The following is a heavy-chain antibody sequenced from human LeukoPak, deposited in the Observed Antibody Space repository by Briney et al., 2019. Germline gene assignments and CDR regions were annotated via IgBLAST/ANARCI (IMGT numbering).Heavy chain of an antibody. CDR3: AELGITMIGGV. CDR2: ISSSGSTI. D-gene: IGHD3-10*02. Sequence: LSLTCTVSGGSISSSSYYWGWIRQPPGKGLEWVSYISSSGSTIYYADSVKGRFTISRDNAKNSLYLQMNSLRAEDTAVYSCAELGITMIGGVWGKGTTVTISS. V-gene: IGHV3-11*04. CDR1: GGSISSSSYY. J-gene: IGHJ6*04.